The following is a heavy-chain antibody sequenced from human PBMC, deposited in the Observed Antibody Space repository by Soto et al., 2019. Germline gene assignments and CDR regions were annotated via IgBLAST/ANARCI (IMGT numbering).Heavy chain of an antibody. CDR3: ARVVPAAMSDAFDI. D-gene: IGHD2-2*01. CDR1: GFTFSDYY. V-gene: IGHV3-11*01. CDR2: ISSSGSTI. J-gene: IGHJ3*02. Sequence: GGSLRLSCAASGFTFSDYYMSWIRQAPGKGLEWVSYISSSGSTIYYADSVKGRFTISRDNAKNSLYLQMNSLRAEDTAVYYCARVVPAAMSDAFDIWGQGTMVTVSS.